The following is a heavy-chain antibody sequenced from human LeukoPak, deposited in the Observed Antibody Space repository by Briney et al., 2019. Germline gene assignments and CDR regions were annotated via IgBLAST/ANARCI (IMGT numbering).Heavy chain of an antibody. Sequence: ASVKVSCKASGYTFTSYGINWVRQAPGQGLEWMGWISADNGNTNYAQKFQGRITMTTDTSTSTAYMELRSLRSDDTAVYYCAREFGSGEPRYYYHMDVWGKGTTVTVSS. CDR1: GYTFTSYG. CDR2: ISADNGNT. CDR3: AREFGSGEPRYYYHMDV. D-gene: IGHD6-25*01. V-gene: IGHV1-18*01. J-gene: IGHJ6*03.